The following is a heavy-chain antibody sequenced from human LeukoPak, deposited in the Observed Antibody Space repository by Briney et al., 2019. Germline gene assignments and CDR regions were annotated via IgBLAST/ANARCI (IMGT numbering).Heavy chain of an antibody. D-gene: IGHD3-10*01. J-gene: IGHJ4*02. V-gene: IGHV3-30-3*01. CDR3: ARGFLDYGSGSYSFDY. CDR1: GFTFNSYA. Sequence: PGGSLRLSCAASGFTFNSYAIHWVRQAPGKGLEWVAIKSYDGSNKYYADSVKGRFTISRDNSKNTLYLQMNSLRAEDTAVYYCARGFLDYGSGSYSFDYWGQGTLVTVSS. CDR2: KSYDGSNK.